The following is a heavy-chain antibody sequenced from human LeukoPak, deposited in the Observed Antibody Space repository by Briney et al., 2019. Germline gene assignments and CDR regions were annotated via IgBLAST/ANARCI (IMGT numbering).Heavy chain of an antibody. J-gene: IGHJ4*02. CDR1: GYTFTSYY. D-gene: IGHD3-22*01. CDR3: AREGNYYDSSGYYSGFDY. V-gene: IGHV1-46*01. Sequence: ASVKVSCKASGYTFTSYYMHWVRQAPGQGLEWMGIINPSGGSTSYAQKFQGRVTMTRDTSTSTVYMELSSLRSEDTAVYYCAREGNYYDSSGYYSGFDYWGQGTLVTVSS. CDR2: INPSGGST.